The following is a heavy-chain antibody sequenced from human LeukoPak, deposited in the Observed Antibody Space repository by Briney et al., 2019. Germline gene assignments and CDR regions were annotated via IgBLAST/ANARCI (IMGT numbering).Heavy chain of an antibody. CDR1: GGSISSYY. CDR3: ARGGYCSSTSCYRSYYYGMDV. J-gene: IGHJ6*02. V-gene: IGHV4-59*01. D-gene: IGHD2-2*02. CDR2: IFYSGST. Sequence: PSETLSLTCTVSGGSISSYYWSWIRQPPGKGLEWIGYIFYSGSTNYNPSLKSRVTISVDTSKNQFSLKLSSVTAADTAVYYCARGGYCSSTSCYRSYYYGMDVWGQGTTVTVSS.